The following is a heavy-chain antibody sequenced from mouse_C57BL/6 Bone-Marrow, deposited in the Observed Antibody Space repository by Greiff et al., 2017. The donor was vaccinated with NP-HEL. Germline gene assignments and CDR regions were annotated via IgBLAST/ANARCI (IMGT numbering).Heavy chain of an antibody. J-gene: IGHJ2*01. D-gene: IGHD1-1*01. CDR2: IYPGDGDT. V-gene: IGHV1-82*01. CDR1: GYAFSSSW. CDR3: ARGLGTTVVAPGYFDY. Sequence: VKLQQSGPELVKPGASVKISCKASGYAFSSSWMNWVKQRPGKGLEWIGRIYPGDGDTNYNGKFKGKATLTADKSSSTAYMQHSSLTSEDSAVYFCARGLGTTVVAPGYFDYWGQGTTLTVSS.